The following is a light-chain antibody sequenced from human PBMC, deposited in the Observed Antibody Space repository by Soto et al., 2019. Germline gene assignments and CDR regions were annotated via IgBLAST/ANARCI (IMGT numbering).Light chain of an antibody. CDR2: EVD. J-gene: IGLJ1*01. CDR1: SSDVGGYNR. CDR3: GSYTSTDTPFV. V-gene: IGLV2-8*01. Sequence: QSALTQPPSASGSPGQSVTISCTGTSSDVGGYNRVSWYLHHPGKAPKLILYEVDKRPSGVPDRFSGSKSGNKASLTISNLEAEDESDYYCGSYTSTDTPFVFGTGTKVTV.